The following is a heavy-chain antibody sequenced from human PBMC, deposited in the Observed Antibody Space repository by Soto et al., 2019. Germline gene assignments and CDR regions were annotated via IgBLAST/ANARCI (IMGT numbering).Heavy chain of an antibody. CDR3: ARDSHSYYGSGSYRLDY. Sequence: ASVKVSCKASGGTFSIYTISWVRQAPGQGLEWMGRIIPILGIANYAQKFQGRVTITADKSTSTAYMELSSLRSEDTAVYYCARDSHSYYGSGSYRLDYWGQGTLVSVSS. D-gene: IGHD3-10*01. J-gene: IGHJ4*02. CDR2: IIPILGIA. V-gene: IGHV1-69*04. CDR1: GGTFSIYT.